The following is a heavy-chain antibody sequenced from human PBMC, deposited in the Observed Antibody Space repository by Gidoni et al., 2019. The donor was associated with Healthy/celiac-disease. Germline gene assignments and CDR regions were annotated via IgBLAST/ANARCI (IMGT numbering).Heavy chain of an antibody. D-gene: IGHD2-15*01. CDR2: IFSNDEK. CDR1: GFSLSNARMG. V-gene: IGHV2-26*01. J-gene: IGHJ6*02. CDR3: ARIRRGGNVYDYYYGMDV. Sequence: QVTLKESGPVLVTPTETLALTCTVSGFSLSNARMGVSWIRQPPGKAREWLAHIFSNDEKSYSKSLKSRLTISKDNAKSKVVLTMTNTDPVDTATYYCARIRRGGNVYDYYYGMDVWGQGTTVTVS.